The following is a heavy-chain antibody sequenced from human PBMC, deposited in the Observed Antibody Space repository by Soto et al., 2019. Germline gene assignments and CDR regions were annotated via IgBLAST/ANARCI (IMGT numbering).Heavy chain of an antibody. V-gene: IGHV3-7*01. CDR1: GFTFSSYW. D-gene: IGHD4-4*01. Sequence: GGSLRLSCAASGFTFSSYWMSWVRQAPGKGLEWVANIKQDGSEKYYVDSVKGRLTISRDNAKNSLYLQMNSLRAEDTAIYYCARGGGDDYSNYFDWFDPWGQGTLVTVSS. J-gene: IGHJ5*02. CDR2: IKQDGSEK. CDR3: ARGGGDDYSNYFDWFDP.